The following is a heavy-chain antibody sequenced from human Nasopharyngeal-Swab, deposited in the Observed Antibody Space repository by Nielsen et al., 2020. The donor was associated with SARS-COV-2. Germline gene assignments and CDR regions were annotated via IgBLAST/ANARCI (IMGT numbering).Heavy chain of an antibody. CDR3: ARLGLFADGTSYYYYYYMDV. D-gene: IGHD3-3*01. CDR1: GFTFSSYA. V-gene: IGHV3-23*01. Sequence: GGSLRLSCVASGFTFSSYAMNWVRQAPGKGLEWVSAISGSGGSTYYADSVKGRFTISRDSSKNTLFLQMNSLRAEDTAVYYCARLGLFADGTSYYYYYYMDVWGKGTTVTVSS. J-gene: IGHJ6*03. CDR2: ISGSGGST.